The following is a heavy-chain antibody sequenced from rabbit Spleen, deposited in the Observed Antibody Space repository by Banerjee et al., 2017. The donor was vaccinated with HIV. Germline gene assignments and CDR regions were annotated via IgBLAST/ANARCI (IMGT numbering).Heavy chain of an antibody. CDR3: VRDSGWSLNL. CDR2: IDPVFGST. CDR1: GFDFSSYG. Sequence: EQLEESGGGLVKPEGSLTLTCKASGFDFSSYGVSWVRQAPGKGLEWIGYIDPVFGSTYYANWVNGRFTISSHNAQNTLYLQLNSLTAADTATYFCVRDSGWSLNLWGPGTLVTVS. D-gene: IGHD4-1*01. V-gene: IGHV1S47*01. J-gene: IGHJ4*01.